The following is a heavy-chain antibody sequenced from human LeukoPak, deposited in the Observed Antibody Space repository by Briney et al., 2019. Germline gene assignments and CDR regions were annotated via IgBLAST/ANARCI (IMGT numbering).Heavy chain of an antibody. J-gene: IGHJ3*02. CDR1: GGSISSYY. V-gene: IGHV4-59*08. CDR3: AGRVGNSAFDI. D-gene: IGHD1-26*01. Sequence: SETLSLTCTVSGGSISSYYWSWIRQPPGKGLEWIGYISYTGSANYNPSLKSRVTISVDTSKNKFSLKLSSVTAAGTAVYYCAGRVGNSAFDIWGPGTMVTVSS. CDR2: ISYTGSA.